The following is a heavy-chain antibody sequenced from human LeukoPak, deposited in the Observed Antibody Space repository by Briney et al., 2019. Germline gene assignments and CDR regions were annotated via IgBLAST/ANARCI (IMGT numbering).Heavy chain of an antibody. J-gene: IGHJ5*02. CDR3: ARGAPYCSSTSCPGWIDP. V-gene: IGHV4-34*01. CDR2: INHSGST. D-gene: IGHD2-2*01. CDR1: GGSFSGYY. Sequence: SETLSLTCAVYGGSFSGYYGSWIRQPPGTGLEWIGEINHSGSTNYNPSLKSRVTISVDTSKNQFSLKLSSVTAADTAVYYCARGAPYCSSTSCPGWIDPWGQGTLVTVSS.